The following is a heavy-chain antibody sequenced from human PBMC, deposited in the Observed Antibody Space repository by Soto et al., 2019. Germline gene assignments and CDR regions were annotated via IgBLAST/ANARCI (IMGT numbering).Heavy chain of an antibody. CDR2: ISGSGGST. Sequence: EVQLLESGGGLVQPGGSLRLSCAASGFTFSSYAMSWVRQAPGKGLEWVSAISGSGGSTYYADSVKGRFTISRDNSKNTLYLQMNSLRAEDTAVYYCAIHYYDSSGYDYGGANFDYWGQGTLVTVSS. CDR1: GFTFSSYA. D-gene: IGHD3-22*01. J-gene: IGHJ4*02. CDR3: AIHYYDSSGYDYGGANFDY. V-gene: IGHV3-23*01.